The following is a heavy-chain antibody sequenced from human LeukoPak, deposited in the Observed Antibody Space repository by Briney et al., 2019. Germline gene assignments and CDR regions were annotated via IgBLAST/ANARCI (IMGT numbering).Heavy chain of an antibody. J-gene: IGHJ4*02. V-gene: IGHV3-7*01. CDR3: ARLTDFWSGYPPFDY. D-gene: IGHD3-3*01. CDR2: IKQDGSEK. CDR1: GFTFSSYW. Sequence: GGSLRLSCAASGFTFSSYWMSWVRQAPGKGLEWVANIKQDGSEKYYVDSVKGRFTISRDNAKNSLYLQMNSLRAEDTAVYYCARLTDFWSGYPPFDYWGQGTLVTVSS.